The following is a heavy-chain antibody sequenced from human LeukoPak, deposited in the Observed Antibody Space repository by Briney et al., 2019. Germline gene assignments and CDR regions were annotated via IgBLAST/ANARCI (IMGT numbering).Heavy chain of an antibody. CDR1: SGSIREYY. V-gene: IGHV4-59*12. J-gene: IGHJ4*02. CDR2: IYDSGST. D-gene: IGHD3-22*01. CDR3: ASTHTYYYDSSGYSIDY. Sequence: SETLSLSCTVSSGSIREYYLSWIRQPPGKGLEWIGYIYDSGSTNYNPSLKSRVTISVDTSKNQFSLKLSSVTAADTAVYYCASTHTYYYDSSGYSIDYWGQGTLVTVSS.